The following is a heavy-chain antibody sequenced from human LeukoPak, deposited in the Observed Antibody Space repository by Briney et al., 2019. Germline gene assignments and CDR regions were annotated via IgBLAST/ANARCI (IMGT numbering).Heavy chain of an antibody. CDR1: GFTFSPYS. D-gene: IGHD2-21*01. J-gene: IGHJ4*02. CDR3: ARGGGFCGGDCYGIDY. CDR2: VSSRSSYI. Sequence: GRSLRLSCAASGFTFSPYSMNWVRQAPGKGLEWVSSVSSRSSYINYADSVKGRFIISRDDAKNSLYLQMNSLRAEDTAVYYCARGGGFCGGDCYGIDYWGQGTLVTVSS. V-gene: IGHV3-21*01.